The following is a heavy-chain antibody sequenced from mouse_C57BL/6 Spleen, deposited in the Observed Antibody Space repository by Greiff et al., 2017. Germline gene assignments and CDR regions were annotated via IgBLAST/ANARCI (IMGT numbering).Heavy chain of an antibody. CDR3: VRGGYYDYGRPFAY. D-gene: IGHD2-4*01. V-gene: IGHV10-1*01. CDR2: IRSKSNNYAT. J-gene: IGHJ3*01. CDR1: GFSFNTYA. Sequence: EVHLVESGGGLVQPKGSLKLSCAASGFSFNTYAMNWVRQAPGKGLEWVARIRSKSNNYATYYADSVKDRFTISRDDSESMLYLQMNNLKTEDTAMYYCVRGGYYDYGRPFAYWGQGTLVTVSA.